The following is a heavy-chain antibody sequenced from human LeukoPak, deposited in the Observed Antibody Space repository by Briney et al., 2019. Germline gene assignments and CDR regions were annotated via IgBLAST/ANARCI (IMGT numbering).Heavy chain of an antibody. CDR1: GFTFSSHA. CDR3: AKDTLHSIAAAGKGFDY. CDR2: ITGSGVDT. Sequence: PGGSLRLSCAASGFTFSSHAMSWVRQAPGKGLEWVSVITGSGVDTYYAGSVKGRFTISKDNSKNTLSLQMNSLRAEDTAVYYCAKDTLHSIAAAGKGFDYWGQGTLVTVSS. J-gene: IGHJ4*02. D-gene: IGHD6-13*01. V-gene: IGHV3-23*01.